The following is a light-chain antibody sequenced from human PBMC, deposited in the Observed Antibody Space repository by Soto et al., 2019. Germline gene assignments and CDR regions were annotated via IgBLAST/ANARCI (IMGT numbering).Light chain of an antibody. CDR1: SSDVGAYNY. CDR2: DVT. Sequence: QSVLTQPASVSGSPGQSIAISCTGTSSDVGAYNYVSWYQQHPGKAPKLIIYDVTSRPSGVSDRFSGSKSGSTASLTISGLQAEDEADYYCSSYTDRSTPYVVFGGGTQLTVL. J-gene: IGLJ2*01. V-gene: IGLV2-14*01. CDR3: SSYTDRSTPYVV.